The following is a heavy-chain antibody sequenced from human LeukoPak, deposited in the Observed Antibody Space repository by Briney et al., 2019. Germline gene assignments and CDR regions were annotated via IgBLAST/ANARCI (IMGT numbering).Heavy chain of an antibody. CDR1: GGSISSGGDY. D-gene: IGHD4-11*01. CDR3: ARHTGRVTTGFDS. J-gene: IGHJ4*02. V-gene: IGHV4-39*01. CDR2: IYYSGST. Sequence: SETLSLTCTVSGGSISSGGDYWGWIRQPPGKGLEWIGSIYYSGSTYYNPSLKSRVTISVDTSKNQFSLKLIPVTAADTAVYYCARHTGRVTTGFDSWGQGTLVTVSS.